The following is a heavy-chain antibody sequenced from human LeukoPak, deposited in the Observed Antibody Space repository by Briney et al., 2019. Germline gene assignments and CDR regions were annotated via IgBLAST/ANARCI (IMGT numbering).Heavy chain of an antibody. V-gene: IGHV4-34*01. CDR2: INHSGST. Sequence: SETLSLTCAVYGGSFSGYYWSWIRQPPGKGLEWIGEINHSGSTYYNPSLKSRFTISVGTSKNQFSLKLSSVTAADTAVYYCVNYYDSSDYQQPNHFDYWGQGTLVTVSS. CDR1: GGSFSGYY. CDR3: VNYYDSSDYQQPNHFDY. D-gene: IGHD3-22*01. J-gene: IGHJ4*02.